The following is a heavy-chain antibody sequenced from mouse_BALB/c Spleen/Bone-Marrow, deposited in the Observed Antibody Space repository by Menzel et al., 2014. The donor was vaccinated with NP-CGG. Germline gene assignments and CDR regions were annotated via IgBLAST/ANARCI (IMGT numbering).Heavy chain of an antibody. J-gene: IGHJ4*01. CDR3: ARGSNYVRYAMDY. V-gene: IGHV1-18*01. Sequence: VQLKESGPELVKPGASMKISCKASGYSFTGYTMNWVKQSHGKDLEWIGLINPYNGGTSYNQKFKGKATLTVDKSSSTAYMELLSLTSEDSAVYYCARGSNYVRYAMDYWGQGTSVTVSS. D-gene: IGHD2-5*01. CDR2: INPYNGGT. CDR1: GYSFTGYT.